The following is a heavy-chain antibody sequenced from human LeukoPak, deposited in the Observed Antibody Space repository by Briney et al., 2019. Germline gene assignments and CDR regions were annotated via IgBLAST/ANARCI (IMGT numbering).Heavy chain of an antibody. CDR2: ISYDGSNK. CDR3: AGGVTTGDY. CDR1: GFTFSSYA. J-gene: IGHJ4*02. V-gene: IGHV3-30-3*01. D-gene: IGHD4-17*01. Sequence: GRSLRLSCAASGFTFSSYAMHWVRQAPGKGLEWVAVISYDGSNKYYADSVKGRFTISRDNSKNTLYLQMNSLRAEDTAVYYCAGGVTTGDYWGQGTLVTVSS.